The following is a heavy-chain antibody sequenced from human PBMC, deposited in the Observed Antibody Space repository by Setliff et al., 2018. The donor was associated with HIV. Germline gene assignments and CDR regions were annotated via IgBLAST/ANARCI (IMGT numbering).Heavy chain of an antibody. D-gene: IGHD3-10*01. CDR3: ARVRGGTSRGFLDF. J-gene: IGHJ4*02. V-gene: IGHV4-4*08. Sequence: SETLSLTCTVSGASISTYYWSWIRQPPGKGLEWIGYTHISGITNYNPSLKSRLTISVDTSKTQFSLKLNSVTAADTAAYYCARVRGGTSRGFLDFWGQGTLVTVSS. CDR1: GASISTYY. CDR2: THISGIT.